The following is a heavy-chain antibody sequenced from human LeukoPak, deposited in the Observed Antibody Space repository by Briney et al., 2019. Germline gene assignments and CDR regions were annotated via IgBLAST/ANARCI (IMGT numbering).Heavy chain of an antibody. CDR2: IFYSGST. CDR3: ARVQDTPMGSYFDS. D-gene: IGHD5-18*01. V-gene: IGHV4-59*01. Sequence: PSETLSLTCTVSGGSISGYYWSWIRQPPGKGLEWIGYIFYSGSTYYTPSLKSRVTISVDRSKNQFSLNLSSVTAADTAVYYCARVQDTPMGSYFDSWGQGILVTVSS. J-gene: IGHJ4*02. CDR1: GGSISGYY.